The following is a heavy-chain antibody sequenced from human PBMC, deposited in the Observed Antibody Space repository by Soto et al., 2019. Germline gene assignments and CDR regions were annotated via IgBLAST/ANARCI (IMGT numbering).Heavy chain of an antibody. V-gene: IGHV3-53*01. CDR1: GFTVSSYY. Sequence: EVQLVESGGGLIQPGGSLRVSCAASGFTVSSYYLSWVRQAPGKGLEWVSVIYRGGSTYYADSVKGRCTIARDNAKNTLYRQMNDTIAEETAPYYCARGIAAAGTLDYCGQETLVTVSS. J-gene: IGHJ4*01. CDR2: IYRGGST. D-gene: IGHD6-13*01. CDR3: ARGIAAAGTLDY.